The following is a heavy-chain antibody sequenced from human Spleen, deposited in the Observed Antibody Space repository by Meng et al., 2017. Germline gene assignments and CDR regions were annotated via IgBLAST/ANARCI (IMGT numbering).Heavy chain of an antibody. CDR3: ARGSGYSYGYLHWYFDL. V-gene: IGHV3-30*07. Sequence: GGSLRLSCVASELNSSSCGMHWVRQAPGKGLEWVTFISYHGSDKNYADSVKGRFTISRDNAKNSLYLQMNSLRAEDAAVYYCARGSGYSYGYLHWYFDLWGRGTLVTVSS. CDR2: ISYHGSDK. D-gene: IGHD5-18*01. CDR1: ELNSSSCG. J-gene: IGHJ2*01.